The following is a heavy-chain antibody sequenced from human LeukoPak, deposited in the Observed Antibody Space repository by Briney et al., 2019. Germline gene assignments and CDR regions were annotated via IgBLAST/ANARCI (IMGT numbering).Heavy chain of an antibody. V-gene: IGHV3-23*01. CDR3: AKGSVPDGEPDYVDY. CDR2: ISGSGGST. D-gene: IGHD1-14*01. Sequence: GGSLRLSCAASGFTFSSYAMSWVRQAPGKGLEWVSAISGSGGSTYYADSVKGRFTISRDNSKNTLYLQMNSLRAEDTAVYYCAKGSVPDGEPDYVDYWGQGTLVTVSS. CDR1: GFTFSSYA. J-gene: IGHJ4*02.